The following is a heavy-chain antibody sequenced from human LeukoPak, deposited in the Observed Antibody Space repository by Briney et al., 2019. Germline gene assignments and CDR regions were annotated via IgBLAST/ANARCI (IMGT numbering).Heavy chain of an antibody. CDR3: AHSDTYYYDSSGYYGEYNWFDP. CDR2: IYWDNDK. V-gene: IGHV2-5*02. J-gene: IGHJ5*02. Sequence: SGPTLVKPTQTLTPTCTFSGFSLSTSGVGVGWIRQPPGKALEWLALIYWDNDKRYSPSLKSRLTITKDTSKNQVVLTMTNMDPVDTATYYCAHSDTYYYDSSGYYGEYNWFDPWGQGTLVTVSS. CDR1: GFSLSTSGVG. D-gene: IGHD3-22*01.